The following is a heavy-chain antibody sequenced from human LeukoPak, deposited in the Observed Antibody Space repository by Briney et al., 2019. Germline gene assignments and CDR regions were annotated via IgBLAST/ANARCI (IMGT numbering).Heavy chain of an antibody. V-gene: IGHV1-8*01. D-gene: IGHD1-26*01. J-gene: IGHJ2*01. Sequence: ASVKVSCKASGYTFTSYDINWVRQATGQGLEWMGWMNPNSGNTGYAQKFQGRVTMTRDMTTSTGYMELSSLRSEDTAVYYCARDRGGLLPDWYFDLWAVAPWSLSPQ. CDR2: MNPNSGNT. CDR1: GYTFTSYD. CDR3: ARDRGGLLPDWYFDL.